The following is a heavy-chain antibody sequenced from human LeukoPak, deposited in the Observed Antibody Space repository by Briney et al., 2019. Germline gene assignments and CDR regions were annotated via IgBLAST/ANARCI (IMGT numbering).Heavy chain of an antibody. CDR3: ARDPDYYYMDV. V-gene: IGHV3-48*01. CDR2: ISSSSSTI. CDR1: GFTFSSYS. Sequence: GGSLRLSCAASGFTFSSYSMSWVRQAPGKGLEWVSYISSSSSTIYYADSVKGRFTISRDNAKNSLYLQMNSLRAEDTAVYYCARDPDYYYMDVWGKGTTVTVSS. J-gene: IGHJ6*03.